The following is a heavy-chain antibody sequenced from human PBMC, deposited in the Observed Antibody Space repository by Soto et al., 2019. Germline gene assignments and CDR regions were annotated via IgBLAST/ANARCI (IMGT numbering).Heavy chain of an antibody. D-gene: IGHD2-15*01. V-gene: IGHV3-30*18. CDR1: GFSFTNCG. CDR3: VKGSEVARQELDY. J-gene: IGHJ4*02. CDR2: ISSDGSDK. Sequence: QVQLVESGGGVVQPGRSLRLSCAASGFSFTNCGMHWVRQAPGKGLEWVAAISSDGSDKYYSESVKGRFTISRDNSKNTLFLQINSLRVEDTAVYYCVKGSEVARQELDYWGQGTLVTASS.